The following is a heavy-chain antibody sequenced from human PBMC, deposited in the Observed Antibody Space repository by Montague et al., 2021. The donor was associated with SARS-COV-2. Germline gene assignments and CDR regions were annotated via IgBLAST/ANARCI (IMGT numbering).Heavy chain of an antibody. J-gene: IGHJ6*02. CDR3: ARVGRQQLVRLSGMDV. Sequence: SETLSLTCTVSGGSISSSSYYWGWIRQPPGKGLECIGSIYYSGSTXYNPSLKSRVTISVDTSKNQFSLKLSSVTAADTAVYYCARVGRQQLVRLSGMDVWGQGTTVTVSS. CDR2: IYYSGST. D-gene: IGHD6-13*01. CDR1: GGSISSSSYY. V-gene: IGHV4-39*07.